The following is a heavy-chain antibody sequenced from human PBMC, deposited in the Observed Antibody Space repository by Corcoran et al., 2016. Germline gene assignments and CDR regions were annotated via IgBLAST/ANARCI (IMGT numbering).Heavy chain of an antibody. CDR2: INQSGST. J-gene: IGHJ6*02. Sequence: QVQLQQWGAGLLKPSETLSLTCAVYGGSFSGYYWSWIRQPPGKGLEWIGEINQSGSTNYNPSLKSRVTISVDTSKNQFSLKLSSVTAADTAVYYCARVALRFWEWLSPEYYCGMDVWGQGTTVTVSS. V-gene: IGHV4-34*01. D-gene: IGHD3-3*01. CDR3: ARVALRFWEWLSPEYYCGMDV. CDR1: GGSFSGYY.